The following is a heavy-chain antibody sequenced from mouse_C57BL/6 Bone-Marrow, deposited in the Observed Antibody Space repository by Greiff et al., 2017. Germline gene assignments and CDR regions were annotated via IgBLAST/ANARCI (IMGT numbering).Heavy chain of an antibody. V-gene: IGHV5-17*01. J-gene: IGHJ4*01. CDR1: GFTFSDYG. Sequence: EVMLVESGGGLVKPGGSLKLSCAASGFTFSDYGMHWVRQAPEKGLEWVAYISSGSSTIYYADTVKGRFTISRDNAKNTLFLQMTSLRSEDTAMYYCARKGITTVVATPYYAMDYWGQGTSVTVSS. CDR2: ISSGSSTI. D-gene: IGHD1-1*01. CDR3: ARKGITTVVATPYYAMDY.